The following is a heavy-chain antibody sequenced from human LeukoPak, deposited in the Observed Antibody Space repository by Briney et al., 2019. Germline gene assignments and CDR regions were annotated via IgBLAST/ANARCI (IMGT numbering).Heavy chain of an antibody. V-gene: IGHV3-30*18. CDR3: AKDKSIAVAGTSDYFDY. J-gene: IGHJ4*02. D-gene: IGHD6-19*01. CDR2: LSYDGSNK. Sequence: GGSLRLSCEASGFTFSGFGMHWVRQAPGKGLEWVAVLSYDGSNKYYADSVKGRFTISRDNSKNTLFMQMNRLRAEDTAVYYCAKDKSIAVAGTSDYFDYWGQGTLVTVSS. CDR1: GFTFSGFG.